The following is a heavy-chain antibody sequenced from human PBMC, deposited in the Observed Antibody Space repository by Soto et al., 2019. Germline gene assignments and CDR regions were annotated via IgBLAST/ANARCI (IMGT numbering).Heavy chain of an antibody. J-gene: IGHJ4*02. CDR3: ARRWSGYSYGYFDY. CDR2: IYYSGRT. D-gene: IGHD5-18*01. V-gene: IGHV4-39*01. Sequence: QLQLQESGPGLVKPSETLSLTCTVSGGSISSSSYYWGWIRQPPGKGLEWIVSIYYSGRTYYNPSLKSRVNLSVDTSKNQFSLKLSSVNAADTAVYYCARRWSGYSYGYFDYWGQGTLVTVSS. CDR1: GGSISSSSYY.